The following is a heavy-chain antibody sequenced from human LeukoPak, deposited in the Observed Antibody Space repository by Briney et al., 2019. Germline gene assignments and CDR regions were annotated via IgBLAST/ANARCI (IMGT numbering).Heavy chain of an antibody. J-gene: IGHJ5*02. CDR2: IYYSGST. V-gene: IGHV4-59*01. D-gene: IGHD6-19*01. Sequence: TSETLSLTCTVSGGSISSYYWSWIRQPPGKGLEWIGYIYYSGSTNYNPSLKSRVTISVDTSKNQFSLKLSSVTAADTAVYYCARDPSYSSGWYGLDPWGQGTLVTVSS. CDR1: GGSISSYY. CDR3: ARDPSYSSGWYGLDP.